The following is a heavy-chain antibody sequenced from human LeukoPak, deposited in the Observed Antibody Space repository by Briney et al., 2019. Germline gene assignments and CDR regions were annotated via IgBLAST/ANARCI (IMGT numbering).Heavy chain of an antibody. CDR3: ARGLTYYYDSSGYRNWFDP. Sequence: PSETLSLTCVVYGGSLSGYYWSWIRQPPGKGLEWMGEINHSGSTNYNPSLKSRVTISLDTSKNQFSLKLSSVTAADTDVYYCARGLTYYYDSSGYRNWFDPRSQGTLVTASS. CDR1: GGSLSGYY. J-gene: IGHJ5*02. D-gene: IGHD3-22*01. CDR2: INHSGST. V-gene: IGHV4-34*01.